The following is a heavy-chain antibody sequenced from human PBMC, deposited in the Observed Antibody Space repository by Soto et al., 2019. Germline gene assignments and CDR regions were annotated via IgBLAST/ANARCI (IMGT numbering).Heavy chain of an antibody. CDR3: ARDYPYCTGGSCLGY. Sequence: QVQLVQSGAEVKKPGASVKVSCKASGYTFTDFVIHWVRQAPGQRLEWMGWINAGNGNTKYLQKFQGRVIFNRDTSASTAYLELSSLTSEDTAVYYCARDYPYCTGGSCLGYWGQGTLVIVSS. V-gene: IGHV1-3*01. D-gene: IGHD2-15*01. J-gene: IGHJ4*02. CDR1: GYTFTDFV. CDR2: INAGNGNT.